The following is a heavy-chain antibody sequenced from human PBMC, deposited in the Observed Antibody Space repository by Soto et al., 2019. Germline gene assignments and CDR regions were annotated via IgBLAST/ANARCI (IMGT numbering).Heavy chain of an antibody. J-gene: IGHJ4*02. D-gene: IGHD6-25*01. Sequence: QVQLVQSGAEVKKPGSSVKVSCKASGGTFSSYAISWVRQAPGQGLEWMGGIIPIFGTANYAQKFQGRVTITADESTSTACQVLGILIAEDTALYYCACLSAPSFYWGQGTLVTVSS. CDR2: IIPIFGTA. CDR1: GGTFSSYA. CDR3: ACLSAPSFY. V-gene: IGHV1-69*12.